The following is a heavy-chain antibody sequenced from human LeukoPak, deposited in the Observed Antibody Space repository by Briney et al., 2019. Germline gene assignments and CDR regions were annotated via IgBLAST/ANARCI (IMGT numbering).Heavy chain of an antibody. CDR2: INYNGGSK. V-gene: IGHV3-20*04. CDR3: ASSGVVVAATHAFDI. CDR1: GFTFDEYG. J-gene: IGHJ3*02. Sequence: PGGSLRLSCTASGFTFDEYGMSWVRQVPGKGLEWVAGINYNGGSKGYADSVKGRFTISRDNAKNSLYLEMNSLRAEDTAVYYCASSGVVVAATHAFDIWGQGTMVTVSS. D-gene: IGHD2-15*01.